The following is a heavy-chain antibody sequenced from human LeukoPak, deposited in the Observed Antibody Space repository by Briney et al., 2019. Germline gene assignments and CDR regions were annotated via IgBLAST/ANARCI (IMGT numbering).Heavy chain of an antibody. CDR3: ARVGGKGEFDY. CDR2: IKQDGSEK. J-gene: IGHJ4*02. Sequence: GGSLRLSCAASGFTFSSYWMTWVRRAPGKGLEWVANIKQDGSEKYYVDSVKVRFTISRDNAKNSLYLQMKSLRAEDTAVYYCARVGGKGEFDYWGQGALVTVSS. D-gene: IGHD3-16*01. V-gene: IGHV3-7*01. CDR1: GFTFSSYW.